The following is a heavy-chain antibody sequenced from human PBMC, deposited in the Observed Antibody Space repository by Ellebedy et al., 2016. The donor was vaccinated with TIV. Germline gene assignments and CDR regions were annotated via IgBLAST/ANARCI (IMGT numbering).Heavy chain of an antibody. J-gene: IGHJ6*03. CDR2: INHSGST. CDR1: GGSFSGYY. Sequence: SETLSLXCAVYGGSFSGYYWSSIRQPPGKGLEWIGEINHSGSTNYNPSLKSRVTISVDTSKNQFSLKLSSVTAADTAVYYCARKYYYGSGSYWGSYYYYYYMDVWGKGTTVTVSS. V-gene: IGHV4-34*01. D-gene: IGHD3-10*01. CDR3: ARKYYYGSGSYWGSYYYYYYMDV.